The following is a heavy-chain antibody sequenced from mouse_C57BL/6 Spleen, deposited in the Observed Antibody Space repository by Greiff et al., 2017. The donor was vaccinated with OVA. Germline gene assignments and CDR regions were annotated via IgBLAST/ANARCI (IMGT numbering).Heavy chain of an antibody. V-gene: IGHV1-61*01. CDR3: ARNVYYGSSYVDY. CDR1: GYTFTSYW. D-gene: IGHD1-1*01. J-gene: IGHJ2*01. CDR2: IYPSDSET. Sequence: VQLQQPGAELVRPGSSVKLSCKASGYTFTSYWMDWVKQRPGQGLEWIGNIYPSDSETHYNQKFKDKATLTVDKSSSTAYMQLSSLTSEDSAVYYCARNVYYGSSYVDYWGQGTTLTVSS.